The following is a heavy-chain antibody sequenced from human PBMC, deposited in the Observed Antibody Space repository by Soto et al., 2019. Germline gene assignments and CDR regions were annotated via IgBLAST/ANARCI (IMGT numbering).Heavy chain of an antibody. V-gene: IGHV4-39*01. CDR1: GGSIGSSSYY. D-gene: IGHD6-13*01. J-gene: IGHJ4*02. CDR3: ASIAAPGTTHFDY. CDR2: IYYSGNT. Sequence: SETLSLTCTVSGGSIGSSSYYWGWIRQPPGKGLEWIGNIYYSGNTFYNPSLKSRVTISVDTSKNQFYLHLTSVTAADTAIFYCASIAAPGTTHFDYWGQGTLVTVSS.